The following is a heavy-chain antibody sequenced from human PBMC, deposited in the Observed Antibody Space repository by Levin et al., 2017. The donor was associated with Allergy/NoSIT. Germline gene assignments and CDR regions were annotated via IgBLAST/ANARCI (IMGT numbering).Heavy chain of an antibody. CDR3: ARLSYNWDQSYYAFDV. J-gene: IGHJ6*02. D-gene: IGHD1-20*01. CDR1: GFSLTDGGMC. Sequence: QTLSLPCTFSGFSLTDGGMCVTWLRQPPGKALEWLALIDWGDDKYFNTSLKTRLTISKDTSTNQVVLTMTNVDPVDTATYYCARLSYNWDQSYYAFDVWGQGTTVTVS. CDR2: IDWGDDK. V-gene: IGHV2-70*01.